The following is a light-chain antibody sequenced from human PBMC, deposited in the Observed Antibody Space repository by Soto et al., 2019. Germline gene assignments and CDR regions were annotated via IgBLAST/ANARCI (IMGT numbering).Light chain of an antibody. Sequence: QSALTQPPSVSGSPGQSVTISCTGATSDVGSYYRVSWFQLPPGTAPKLMIFEVSNRPSGVPDRFSGSKSGNTASLTISGLQDEDEADYYCSSYTTTSVLFGGGTKLTVL. CDR1: TSDVGSYYR. V-gene: IGLV2-18*02. J-gene: IGLJ2*01. CDR2: EVS. CDR3: SSYTTTSVL.